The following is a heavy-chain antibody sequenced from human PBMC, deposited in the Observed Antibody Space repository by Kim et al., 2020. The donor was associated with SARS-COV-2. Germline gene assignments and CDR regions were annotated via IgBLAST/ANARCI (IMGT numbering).Heavy chain of an antibody. J-gene: IGHJ5*01. V-gene: IGHV3-7*01. D-gene: IGHD3-10*01. CDR2: SET. Sequence: SETPYVDSVSRRFSISRDNAKNKLSLQINSLRAADTAVYYCARGQGTLGSWGHGTLVTVSS. CDR3: ARGQGTLGS.